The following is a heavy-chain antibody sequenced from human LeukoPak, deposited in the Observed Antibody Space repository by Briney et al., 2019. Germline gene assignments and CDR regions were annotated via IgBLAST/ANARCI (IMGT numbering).Heavy chain of an antibody. D-gene: IGHD1-26*01. Sequence: GGSLRLSCAASRFTFSSYGMHWVRQAPGKGLEGVAVISYDGSNKYYADSVKGRFTISRDNSKNTLYLQMNSLRAEDTAIYYCAKEYTGTFSPFPSYFDNWGQGTLVTVSS. CDR2: ISYDGSNK. CDR1: RFTFSSYG. J-gene: IGHJ4*02. CDR3: AKEYTGTFSPFPSYFDN. V-gene: IGHV3-30*18.